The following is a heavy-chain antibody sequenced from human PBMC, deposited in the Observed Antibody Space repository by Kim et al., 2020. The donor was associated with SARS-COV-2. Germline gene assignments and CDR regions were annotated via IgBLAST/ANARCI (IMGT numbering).Heavy chain of an antibody. J-gene: IGHJ4*02. CDR1: GFTFSSYE. V-gene: IGHV3-48*03. D-gene: IGHD6-19*01. CDR3: ARGYSSGLGVTY. Sequence: GGSLRLSCAASGFTFSSYEMNWVRQAPGKGLEWVSYISSRGITIYYADSVKGRFTISRDNAKNSLYLQMNSLRAEDTAIYYCARGYSSGLGVTYWGQGTLFTVSS. CDR2: ISSRGITI.